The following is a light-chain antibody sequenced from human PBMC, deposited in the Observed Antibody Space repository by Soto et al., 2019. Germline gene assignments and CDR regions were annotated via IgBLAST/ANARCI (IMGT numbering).Light chain of an antibody. CDR2: AAS. V-gene: IGKV1-27*01. CDR3: QKYNSAPLT. J-gene: IGKJ4*01. Sequence: DIQMTQAGASLSASVGYRVTITCRASQSISSYLNWYQQKPGKVPKLLIYAASTLQSGVPSRFSGSGSGTDFTLTISSLQPEDVATYYCQKYNSAPLTFGGGTKVDI. CDR1: QSISSY.